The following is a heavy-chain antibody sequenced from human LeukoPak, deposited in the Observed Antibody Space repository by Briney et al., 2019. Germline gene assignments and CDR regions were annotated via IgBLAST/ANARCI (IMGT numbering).Heavy chain of an antibody. D-gene: IGHD2-15*01. CDR3: AAEKRLYCSGGACYPDAFDI. CDR2: IVVGSGVT. Sequence: SVKVSFKASGISFMSSAVQWVRQARGQRLEWIGWIVVGSGVTNYAQKFLERVTITRDMSTSTVFMELSSLRSEDTALYYCAAEKRLYCSGGACYPDAFDIWGQGTMVTVSS. V-gene: IGHV1-58*01. CDR1: GISFMSSA. J-gene: IGHJ3*02.